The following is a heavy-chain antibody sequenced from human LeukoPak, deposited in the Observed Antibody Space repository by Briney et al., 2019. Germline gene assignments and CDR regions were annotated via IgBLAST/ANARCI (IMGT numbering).Heavy chain of an antibody. Sequence: GGSLRLSCAASGFTFSSYGMHWVRQAPGKGLEWLGRIKRETDGGTIDYAAPVKGRFTISRDDSRNTLYLQMDSLKIEDTAVYYCTTDRYYDNSELQFQHWGQGTLVTVSS. CDR2: IKRETDGGTI. CDR1: GFTFSSYG. V-gene: IGHV3-15*01. D-gene: IGHD3-22*01. CDR3: TTDRYYDNSELQFQH. J-gene: IGHJ1*01.